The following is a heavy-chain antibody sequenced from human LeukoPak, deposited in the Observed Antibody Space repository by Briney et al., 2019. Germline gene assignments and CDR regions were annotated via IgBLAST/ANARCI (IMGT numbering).Heavy chain of an antibody. Sequence: GGSLRLSCAASGFTFSSYEMNWVRQAPGKGLEWVSYISSSGSTIYYADSVKGRFTISRDNAKNSLYLQMNSLRAEDTAVYYCARDRPRWPFGYWGQGTLVTVSS. CDR3: ARDRPRWPFGY. D-gene: IGHD4-23*01. CDR2: ISSSGSTI. J-gene: IGHJ4*02. CDR1: GFTFSSYE. V-gene: IGHV3-48*03.